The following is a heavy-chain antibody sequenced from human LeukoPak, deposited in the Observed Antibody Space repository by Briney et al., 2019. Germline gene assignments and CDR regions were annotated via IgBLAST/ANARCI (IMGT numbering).Heavy chain of an antibody. D-gene: IGHD3-10*01. J-gene: IGHJ6*03. Sequence: SETLSLTCTVSGGSISSYYWSWIRQPAGKGLEWIGRIYTSGSTNYNPSLKSRVTMSVDTSKNQFSLKLSSVTAADTAVYYCARWGRDYYGSGSYYKPYYYMDVWGKGTTVTISS. V-gene: IGHV4-4*07. CDR1: GGSISSYY. CDR3: ARWGRDYYGSGSYYKPYYYMDV. CDR2: IYTSGST.